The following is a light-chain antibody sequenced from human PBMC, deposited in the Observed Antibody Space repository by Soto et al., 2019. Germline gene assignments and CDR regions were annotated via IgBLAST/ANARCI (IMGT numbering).Light chain of an antibody. Sequence: DIQMTQSPSSLSASVGDRVFITCRASQSIRSYLNWYQQKPGKAPKHLIYAASSLQSGVPSRFSGSGSGTDFTLTISSLQPEDFATYYCQQSYTAPHTFGQGTKVEIK. CDR1: QSIRSY. CDR3: QQSYTAPHT. V-gene: IGKV1-39*01. J-gene: IGKJ1*01. CDR2: AAS.